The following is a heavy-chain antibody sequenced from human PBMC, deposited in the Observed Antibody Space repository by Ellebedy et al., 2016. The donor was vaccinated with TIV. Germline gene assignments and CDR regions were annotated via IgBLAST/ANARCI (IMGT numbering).Heavy chain of an antibody. V-gene: IGHV3-11*04. D-gene: IGHD6-13*01. J-gene: IGHJ4*02. CDR1: GFRVHEHH. Sequence: GESLKISXVVSGFRVHEHHMTWVRQAPGKGLEWVSYISSSGSAVYYSDSAKGRFTISRDNAKNSLYLQMNSLRAEDTALYYCARALQYGTSWYGKSDYWGQGTLVTVSP. CDR2: ISSSGSAV. CDR3: ARALQYGTSWYGKSDY.